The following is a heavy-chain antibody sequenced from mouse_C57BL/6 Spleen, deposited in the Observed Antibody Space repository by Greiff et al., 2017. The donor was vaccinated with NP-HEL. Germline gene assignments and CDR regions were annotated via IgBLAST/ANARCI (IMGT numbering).Heavy chain of an antibody. D-gene: IGHD1-1*01. CDR1: GYSITSGYY. J-gene: IGHJ1*03. CDR3: ARGYGSSWYFDD. Sequence: EVQLQQSGPGLVKPSQSLSLSCSVTGYSITSGYYWNWIRQFPGNKLEWMGYISYDGSNNYNASLKNRISITRDTSKNQFFLKLNSVTTEDTATDYCARGYGSSWYFDDWGTGTTVTVSS. CDR2: ISYDGSN. V-gene: IGHV3-6*01.